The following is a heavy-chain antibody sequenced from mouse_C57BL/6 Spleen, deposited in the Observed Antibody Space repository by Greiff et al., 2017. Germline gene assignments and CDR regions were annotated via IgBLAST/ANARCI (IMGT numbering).Heavy chain of an antibody. J-gene: IGHJ3*01. CDR2: INPNNGGT. D-gene: IGHD2-5*01. CDR1: GYTFTDYY. CDR3: AREVYYSKGGAS. Sequence: EVQLQQSGPELVKPGASVKISCKASGYTFTDYYMNWVKQSHGKSLEWIGDINPNNGGTSYNQKFKGKATLTVDKSSSTAYMELRSLTSEDSAVYYCAREVYYSKGGASWGQGTLVTVSA. V-gene: IGHV1-26*01.